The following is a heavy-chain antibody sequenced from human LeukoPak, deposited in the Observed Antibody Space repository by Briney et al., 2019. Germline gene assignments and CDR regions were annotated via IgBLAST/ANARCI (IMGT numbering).Heavy chain of an antibody. Sequence: SETLSLTCTVSGGSISSYYWSWIRQPPGKGLEWIGYIYYSGSTNYNPSLKSRVTISVDTSKNQFSLKLSSVTAADTAVYYCARGAVAGTPRNYLDYWGRGTLVTVS. D-gene: IGHD6-19*01. CDR1: GGSISSYY. V-gene: IGHV4-59*08. CDR3: ARGAVAGTPRNYLDY. J-gene: IGHJ4*02. CDR2: IYYSGST.